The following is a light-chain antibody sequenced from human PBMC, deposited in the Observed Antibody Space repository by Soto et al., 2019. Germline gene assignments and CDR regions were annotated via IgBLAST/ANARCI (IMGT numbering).Light chain of an antibody. CDR2: SNN. J-gene: IGLJ3*02. CDR3: AAWDDSLNIWV. V-gene: IGLV1-44*01. CDR1: SSNIGSNA. Sequence: QSVLTQSPSASGTPGQRVTISCSGSSSNIGSNAINWYQQLPGTAPKLLIFSNNHRPSGVPDRFSGSKSGTSASLAIGGLQSEDEADYCCAAWDDSLNIWVFGGGTKLTVL.